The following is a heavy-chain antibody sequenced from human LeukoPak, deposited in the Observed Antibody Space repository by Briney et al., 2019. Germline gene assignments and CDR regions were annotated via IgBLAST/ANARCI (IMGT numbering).Heavy chain of an antibody. CDR2: ISAYNGNT. D-gene: IGHD2-15*01. V-gene: IGHV1-18*01. Sequence: GASVNVSCKASGYTFSSYGISWVRQAPGQGLEWLGYISAYNGNTNYAQKVQGRITMTTDTSTSTAYMEMRSLRSDDTGVYYCARDCSGSSCYWIHWGQGTRVTVSS. CDR3: ARDCSGSSCYWIH. J-gene: IGHJ4*02. CDR1: GYTFSSYG.